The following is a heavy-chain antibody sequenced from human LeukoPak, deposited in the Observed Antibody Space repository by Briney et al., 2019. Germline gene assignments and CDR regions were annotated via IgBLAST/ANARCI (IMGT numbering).Heavy chain of an antibody. CDR3: ARNQAVAGNHGAMDI. Sequence: SETLSLTCAVSGYSISGSNWWGWIRQPPGKGLEWIGYVYYSGSAYYNPSLKSRVTMSVDTSKNQFSLKLSSVTAVDTAVYYCARNQAVAGNHGAMDIWGQGTMVTVSS. CDR2: VYYSGSA. CDR1: GYSISGSNW. V-gene: IGHV4-28*01. J-gene: IGHJ3*02. D-gene: IGHD6-19*01.